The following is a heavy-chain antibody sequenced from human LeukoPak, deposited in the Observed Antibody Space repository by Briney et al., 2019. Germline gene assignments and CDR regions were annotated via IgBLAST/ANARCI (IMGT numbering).Heavy chain of an antibody. Sequence: GGSLRLSCAASGFTFSSYAMSWVRQAPGEGLEWVSAISGSGGSTYYADSVKGRFTISRDNSKNTLYLQMNSLRAEDTAVYYCAKGGYYYDSSGYYFDYWGQGTLVTVSS. CDR2: ISGSGGST. V-gene: IGHV3-23*01. J-gene: IGHJ4*02. D-gene: IGHD3-22*01. CDR1: GFTFSSYA. CDR3: AKGGYYYDSSGYYFDY.